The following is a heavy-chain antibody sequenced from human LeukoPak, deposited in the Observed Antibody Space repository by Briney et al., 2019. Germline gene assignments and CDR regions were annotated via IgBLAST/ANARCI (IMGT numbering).Heavy chain of an antibody. J-gene: IGHJ6*03. Sequence: SGGSLRLSCAASGFTFSSYSMNWVRQAPGKGLEWVSYISSSSSTIYYADSVKGRFTISRDNAKSSLYLQMNSLRAEDTAVYYCARGLMPYYYYYMDVWGKGTTVTVSS. CDR2: ISSSSSTI. D-gene: IGHD2-2*01. CDR3: ARGLMPYYYYYMDV. V-gene: IGHV3-48*01. CDR1: GFTFSSYS.